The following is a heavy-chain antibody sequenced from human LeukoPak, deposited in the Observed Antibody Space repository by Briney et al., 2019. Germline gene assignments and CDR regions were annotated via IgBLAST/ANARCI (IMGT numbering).Heavy chain of an antibody. V-gene: IGHV3-23*01. CDR1: GFTFSSYA. CDR3: ARESPIAVAGN. Sequence: GGSLRLSCAASGFTFSSYAMSWVRQAPGKGLEWVSAISDSGGKTYYADSVKGRFTISRDNSKSTLYPQMNSLRAEDTALYYCARESPIAVAGNWGQGTLVSVSS. CDR2: ISDSGGKT. D-gene: IGHD6-19*01. J-gene: IGHJ4*02.